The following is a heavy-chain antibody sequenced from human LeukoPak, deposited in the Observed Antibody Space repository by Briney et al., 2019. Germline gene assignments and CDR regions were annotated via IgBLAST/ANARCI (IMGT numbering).Heavy chain of an antibody. D-gene: IGHD1-1*01. Sequence: SETLSLTCTVSGASISSHYWSWVRRPQGRGLEWIGYFFYSGNTYYSPSLKSRVTISVDTSKNQISLTLSSVTAEDTAVYYCARDSRNNWYYFDYWGQGTLVTVSS. J-gene: IGHJ4*02. V-gene: IGHV4-59*11. CDR3: ARDSRNNWYYFDY. CDR1: GASISSHY. CDR2: FFYSGNT.